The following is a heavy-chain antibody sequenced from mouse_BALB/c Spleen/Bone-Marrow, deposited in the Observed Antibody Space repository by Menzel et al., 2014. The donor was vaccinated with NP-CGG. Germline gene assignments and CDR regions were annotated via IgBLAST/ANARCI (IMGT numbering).Heavy chain of an antibody. Sequence: VQLQQSGGGLVQPGGSLKLSCAAPGFDFSRYWMTWVRQAPGKGLEWIGEINPDSSTINYTPSLKDKFIISRDNAKNTLYLQMSKVRSEDTALYYCARPGYYGYQGVWGAGTTVTVSS. CDR2: INPDSSTI. J-gene: IGHJ1*01. CDR3: ARPGYYGYQGV. V-gene: IGHV4-1*02. D-gene: IGHD1-2*01. CDR1: GFDFSRYW.